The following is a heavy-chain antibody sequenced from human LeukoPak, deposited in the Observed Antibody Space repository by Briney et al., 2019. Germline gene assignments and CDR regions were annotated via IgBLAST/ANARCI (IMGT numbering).Heavy chain of an antibody. D-gene: IGHD5-18*01. CDR1: GGSISSYY. CDR2: IYYSGST. Sequence: SETLSLTCTVSGGSISSYYWSWIRQPPGKGLEWIGYIYYSGSTNYNPSLKSRVTISVDTSKNQFSLKLNSVTAADTAVYFCARTTEGGYTYDYFYYYYMDVWGKGTTVTISS. J-gene: IGHJ6*03. V-gene: IGHV4-59*01. CDR3: ARTTEGGYTYDYFYYYYMDV.